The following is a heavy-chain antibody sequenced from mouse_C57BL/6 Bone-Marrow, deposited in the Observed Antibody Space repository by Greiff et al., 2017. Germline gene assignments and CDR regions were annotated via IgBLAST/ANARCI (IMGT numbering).Heavy chain of an antibody. V-gene: IGHV5-4*03. D-gene: IGHD1-1*01. CDR3: ARKDYYGSSYAMDY. Sequence: DVKLVESGGGLVKPGGSLKLSCAASGFTFSSYAMSWVRQTPDKRLEWVATISDGGSYTYYPDNVKGRFTISRDNAKNNLYLQMSHLKSEDTAMYYCARKDYYGSSYAMDYWGKGTSVTVSS. CDR2: ISDGGSYT. CDR1: GFTFSSYA. J-gene: IGHJ4*01.